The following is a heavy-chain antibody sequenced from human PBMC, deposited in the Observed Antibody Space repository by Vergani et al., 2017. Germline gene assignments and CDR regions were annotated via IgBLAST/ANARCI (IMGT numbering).Heavy chain of an antibody. D-gene: IGHD6-6*01. CDR3: ARDRQLGYMDV. CDR1: GFTFSSYG. V-gene: IGHV3-33*01. Sequence: QVQLVESVGGVVQPGRSLRLSCAASGFTFSSYGMHWVRQAPGKGLEWVAVIWYDGSNKYYAESVKGRFTISKDNSKNTLYLQMNSLRAEDTAVYYCARDRQLGYMDVWGKGTAVTVFS. J-gene: IGHJ6*04. CDR2: IWYDGSNK.